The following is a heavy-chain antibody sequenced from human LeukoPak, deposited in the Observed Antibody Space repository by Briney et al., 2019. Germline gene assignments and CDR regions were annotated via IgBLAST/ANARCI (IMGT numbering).Heavy chain of an antibody. J-gene: IGHJ4*02. CDR1: GYTFTCYY. CDR3: ARDLVTIFVGFDY. Sequence: GAAVKVSCKASGYTFTCYYMHWVRQAPGQGLEWMGWINPNSGGTNYAQKFQGRVTMTSDTSITTAYIELSRLTSDDTAVDYCARDLVTIFVGFDYWGQGTLVTVSS. D-gene: IGHD3-3*01. V-gene: IGHV1-2*02. CDR2: INPNSGGT.